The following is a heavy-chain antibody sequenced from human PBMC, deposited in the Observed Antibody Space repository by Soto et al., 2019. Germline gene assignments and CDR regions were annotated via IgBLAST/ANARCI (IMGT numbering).Heavy chain of an antibody. J-gene: IGHJ4*02. D-gene: IGHD3-10*01. CDR3: AKPRAVLWFGTLDY. CDR1: GFTFSNYA. Sequence: EVQLLESGGGLVQPGGSLRLSCAASGFTFSNYAMSWVRQAPGKGLEWVSAISGSGGSTYYADSVKGRFTISRDNSKNTLYLQMNSLRAEDTAVYYCAKPRAVLWFGTLDYWGQGTLVTVSS. V-gene: IGHV3-23*01. CDR2: ISGSGGST.